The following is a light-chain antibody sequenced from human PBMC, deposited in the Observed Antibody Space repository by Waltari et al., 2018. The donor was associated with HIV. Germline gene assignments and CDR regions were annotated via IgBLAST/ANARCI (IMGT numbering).Light chain of an antibody. J-gene: IGLJ1*01. CDR1: SSDVGGYNS. CDR3: SSYTTTYTYV. CDR2: EVN. V-gene: IGLV2-14*03. Sequence: QSALTQPASVSGSPGQSITIPCSGTSSDVGGYNSVPLYQQRPGKAPKLIIYEVNSRPSGLSDRFSGSKSGNTASLTISGLQVEDEADHYCSSYTTTYTYVFGSGTKVTVL.